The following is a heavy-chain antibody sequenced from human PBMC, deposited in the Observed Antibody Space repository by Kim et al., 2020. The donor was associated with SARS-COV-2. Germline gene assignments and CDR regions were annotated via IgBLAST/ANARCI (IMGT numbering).Heavy chain of an antibody. CDR3: ARDIRMVRGVMGY. CDR1: GFTFSSYG. Sequence: GGSLRLSCAASGFTFSSYGMHWVRQAPGKGLEWVAVISYDGSNKYYADSVKGRFTISRDNSKNTLYLQMNSLRAEDTAVYYCARDIRMVRGVMGYWGQGTLVTVSS. CDR2: ISYDGSNK. D-gene: IGHD3-10*01. V-gene: IGHV3-33*05. J-gene: IGHJ4*02.